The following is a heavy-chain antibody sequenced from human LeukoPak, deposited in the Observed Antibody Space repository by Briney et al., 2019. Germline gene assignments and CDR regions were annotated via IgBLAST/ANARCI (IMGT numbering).Heavy chain of an antibody. CDR1: GFTFSSYE. CDR3: ARDTPGGDAFDI. D-gene: IGHD1-26*01. J-gene: IGHJ3*02. Sequence: GGSLRLSCAASGFTFSSYEMNWVRQAPGKGLEWVSYISSSGSTIYYADSVKGRFIISRDNAKNSLYLQMNSLRAEDTAVYYCARDTPGGDAFDIWGQGTMVTVSS. CDR2: ISSSGSTI. V-gene: IGHV3-48*03.